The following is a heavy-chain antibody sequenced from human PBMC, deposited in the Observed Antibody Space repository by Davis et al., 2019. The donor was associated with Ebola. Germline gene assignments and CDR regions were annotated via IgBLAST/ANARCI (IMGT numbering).Heavy chain of an antibody. V-gene: IGHV3-33*01. Sequence: PGGSLRLSCAASGFTFSSYGMHWVRQAPGKGLEWVAVIWYDGSNKYYADSVKGRFTISRDNSKNTLYLQMNSLRAEDTAVYYCARGIALNCGGDCYRLDYWGQGTLVTVSS. CDR2: IWYDGSNK. CDR3: ARGIALNCGGDCYRLDY. J-gene: IGHJ4*02. D-gene: IGHD2-21*02. CDR1: GFTFSSYG.